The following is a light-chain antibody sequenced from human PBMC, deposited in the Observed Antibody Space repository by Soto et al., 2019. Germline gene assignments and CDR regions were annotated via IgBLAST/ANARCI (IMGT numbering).Light chain of an antibody. Sequence: QSVLTQPPSASGTPGQRVTISCSGSSSKIGSNYVYWYQQLPGTAPKLLIYRNNQRPSGVPDRFSGSKSGTSASLAISGLRSEDEADYYCAAWDDILSGWVFGGGTKVTVL. V-gene: IGLV1-47*01. CDR3: AAWDDILSGWV. CDR1: SSKIGSNY. J-gene: IGLJ3*02. CDR2: RNN.